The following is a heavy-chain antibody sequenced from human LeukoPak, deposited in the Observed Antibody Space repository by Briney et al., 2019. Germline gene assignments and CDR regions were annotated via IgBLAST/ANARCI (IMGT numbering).Heavy chain of an antibody. J-gene: IGHJ3*02. CDR1: AYTFTSYG. CDR2: ISVYNGHT. D-gene: IGHD1-26*01. CDR3: ARGGRWELPRPYAFDI. V-gene: IGHV1-18*01. Sequence: ASVKVSCKASAYTFTSYGISWVRQAPGQGLEWMGWISVYNGHTNYAQNLQGRVTMTTDTSTSTAYMELRSLRSDDTSVYYCARGGRWELPRPYAFDIWGQGTMVTVSS.